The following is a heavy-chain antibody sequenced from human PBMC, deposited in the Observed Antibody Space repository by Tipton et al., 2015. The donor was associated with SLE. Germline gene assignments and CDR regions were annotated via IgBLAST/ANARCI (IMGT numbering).Heavy chain of an antibody. CDR1: GGSFSGYS. J-gene: IGHJ4*01. D-gene: IGHD3-10*01. V-gene: IGHV4-34*01. CDR3: ARGAKERITLVRVRPYYFDY. Sequence: TLSLTCAVYGGSFSGYSWSWIRQPPGKGLEWIGQTNPSGNTNYNPSLKSRVTISVDTSNNQLSLKLTSVTAADTAVYYRARGAKERITLVRVRPYYFDYWGQGSLVTVSS. CDR2: TNPSGNT.